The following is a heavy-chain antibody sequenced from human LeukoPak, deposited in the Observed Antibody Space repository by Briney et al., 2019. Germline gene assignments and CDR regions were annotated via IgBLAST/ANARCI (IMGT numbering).Heavy chain of an antibody. D-gene: IGHD3-9*01. CDR1: GFTFSSYE. CDR3: ASKANYDILTGYSPIGYFQH. CDR2: ISSSGSTI. J-gene: IGHJ1*01. Sequence: PGGSLRLSCAASGFTFSSYEMNWVRQAPGKGLEWVSYISSSGSTIYYADSVKGRFTISRDNAKNSLYLQMNSLRAEDTAVYYCASKANYDILTGYSPIGYFQHWGQGTLVTVSS. V-gene: IGHV3-48*03.